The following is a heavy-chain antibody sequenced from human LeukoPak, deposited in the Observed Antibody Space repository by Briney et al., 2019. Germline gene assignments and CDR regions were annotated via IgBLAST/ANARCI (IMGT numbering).Heavy chain of an antibody. CDR3: AKNGGSYPSYYFDY. D-gene: IGHD1-26*01. CDR1: GFSFSTSW. J-gene: IGHJ4*02. Sequence: TGGSLRLSCAASGFSFSTSWMTWVRQAPGKGLEWVSAISGSGGSTYYADSVKGRFTISRDNSKNTLYLQMNSLRAEDTAVYYCAKNGGSYPSYYFDYWGQGTLVTVSS. CDR2: ISGSGGST. V-gene: IGHV3-23*01.